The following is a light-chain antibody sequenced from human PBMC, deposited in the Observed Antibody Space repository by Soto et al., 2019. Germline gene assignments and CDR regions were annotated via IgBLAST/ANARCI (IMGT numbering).Light chain of an antibody. CDR2: DVN. CDR3: CAFTRSHIYL. V-gene: IGLV2-11*01. CDR1: RGDIGGYNY. Sequence: QSALTHPRSVSECPGQSVAICCTGTRGDIGGYNYISCYQQHPANAPKLMIVDVNIRPSGVPHRFSGSKSGNTASLTISGLQAEDEADYYCCAFTRSHIYLFGAGTKVTVL. J-gene: IGLJ1*01.